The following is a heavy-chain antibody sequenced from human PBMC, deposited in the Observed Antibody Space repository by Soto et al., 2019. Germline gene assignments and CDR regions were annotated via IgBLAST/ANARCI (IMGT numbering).Heavy chain of an antibody. Sequence: PGGSLRLSCAASGFSFGSYAMHWVRQAPGKGLEWLTVIWYDGSNKYYANSVKDRFTISRDNSRNTLYLQMNSLRAEDTAIYYCARGATSARPDYWGQGTRVTVSS. J-gene: IGHJ4*02. CDR2: IWYDGSNK. CDR1: GFSFGSYA. CDR3: ARGATSARPDY. D-gene: IGHD6-6*01. V-gene: IGHV3-33*01.